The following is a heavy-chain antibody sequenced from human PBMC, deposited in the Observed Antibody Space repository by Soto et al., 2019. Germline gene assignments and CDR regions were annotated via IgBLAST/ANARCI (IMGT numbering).Heavy chain of an antibody. CDR3: AGHNFFNWFDP. V-gene: IGHV4-59*01. Sequence: SETLSLTCTVSGGSISSYYWSWIRQPPGKGLEWIGYIYYSGSTNYNPSLKSRVTISVDTSKNQFSLKLSSVTAADTAVYYCAGHNFFNWFDPWGQGTLVTVSS. J-gene: IGHJ5*02. CDR2: IYYSGST. CDR1: GGSISSYY. D-gene: IGHD1-1*01.